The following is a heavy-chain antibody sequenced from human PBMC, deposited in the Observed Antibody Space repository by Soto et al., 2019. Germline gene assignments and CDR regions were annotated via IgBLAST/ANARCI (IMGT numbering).Heavy chain of an antibody. V-gene: IGHV1-8*01. D-gene: IGHD6-13*01. CDR1: GYTFTSYD. J-gene: IGHJ4*02. CDR3: ARGITAGVDY. Sequence: QVQLVQSGAEVKKPGASVKVSCKASGYTFTSYDINWVRQATGQGLEWMGWMSPNSDSTGYAQKFQGRVTMTRDTSISTAYMELTSLGCEDTAVYYCARGITAGVDYWGQGTRVTVSS. CDR2: MSPNSDST.